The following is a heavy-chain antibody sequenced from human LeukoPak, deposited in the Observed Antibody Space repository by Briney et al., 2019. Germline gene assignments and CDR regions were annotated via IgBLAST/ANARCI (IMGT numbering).Heavy chain of an antibody. CDR1: GFTFSSYE. Sequence: PGGSLRLSCAASGFTFSSYEMNWVRQAPGKGLEWVSGISWNSGSIGYADSVKGRFTISRDNAKNSLYLQMNSLRAEDTALYYCATLPLIVGATSYWGQGTLVTVSS. V-gene: IGHV3-9*01. J-gene: IGHJ4*02. CDR3: ATLPLIVGATSY. D-gene: IGHD1-26*01. CDR2: ISWNSGSI.